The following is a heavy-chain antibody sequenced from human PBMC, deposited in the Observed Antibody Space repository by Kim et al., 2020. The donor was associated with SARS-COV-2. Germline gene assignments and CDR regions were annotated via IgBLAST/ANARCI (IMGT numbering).Heavy chain of an antibody. CDR3: AKDTTTTTGNAFDI. CDR1: GFAFDDYA. V-gene: IGHV3-9*01. J-gene: IGHJ3*02. CDR2: ISWNSGSI. Sequence: GGSLRLSCAASGFAFDDYAMHWVRQAPGKGLEWVSRISWNSGSIAYADSVKGRFTVSRDNAKNSLYLQMNSLRVDDTAFYYCAKDTTTTTGNAFDIWGQGTMVTVSS. D-gene: IGHD1-1*01.